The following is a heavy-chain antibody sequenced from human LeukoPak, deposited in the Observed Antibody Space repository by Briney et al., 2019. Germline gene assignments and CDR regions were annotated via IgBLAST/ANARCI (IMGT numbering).Heavy chain of an antibody. CDR3: AREEQRTRIDRDYFDY. CDR1: GDSVSSNSAA. V-gene: IGHV6-1*01. CDR2: TYYRSKWYN. D-gene: IGHD6-25*01. Sequence: SQTLSLTCAISGDSVSSNSAAWNWIRQSPWRGLEWLGRTYYRSKWYNDYAVSVKSRITINPDTSKNQFSLQLNSVTPEDTAVYYCAREEQRTRIDRDYFDYWGQGTLVTVSS. J-gene: IGHJ4*02.